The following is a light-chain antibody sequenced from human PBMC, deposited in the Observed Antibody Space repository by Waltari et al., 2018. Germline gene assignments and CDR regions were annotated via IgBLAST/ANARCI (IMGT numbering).Light chain of an antibody. CDR1: ISDVGNYDL. J-gene: IGLJ1*01. Sequence: HSALTQPASVSGSLGQSITISCTGTISDVGNYDLVSWYQQHPGRAPKPMIHEVYKSPSGISSRFAACKSGATASLTISGLRAEDEADYYCCSYGGPSTPYVFGTGTKVTVL. V-gene: IGLV2-23*02. CDR3: CSYGGPSTPYV. CDR2: EVY.